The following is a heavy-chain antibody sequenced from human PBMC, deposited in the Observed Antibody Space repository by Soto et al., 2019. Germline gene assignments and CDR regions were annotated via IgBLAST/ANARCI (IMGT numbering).Heavy chain of an antibody. V-gene: IGHV3-33*01. Sequence: VGSLRLSCAASGFTFSSCGMHWVRQAPGKGLEWVAVIWYDGSNKYYADSVKGRFTISRDNSKNTLYLQMNSLRAEDTAVYYCARDKAAYNWNYPGYWGQGTLVTVSS. CDR1: GFTFSSCG. CDR2: IWYDGSNK. CDR3: ARDKAAYNWNYPGY. D-gene: IGHD1-7*01. J-gene: IGHJ4*02.